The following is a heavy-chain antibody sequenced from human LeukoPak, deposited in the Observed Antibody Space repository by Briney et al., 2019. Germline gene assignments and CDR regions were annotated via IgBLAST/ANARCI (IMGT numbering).Heavy chain of an antibody. Sequence: GGSLRLSCAASGFTFSSYAMSWVRQAPGKGLEWVSAISGSGGSTYYADSVKGRFTISRDNSKNTLYLRMNSLRAEDTAVYYCAKVQRQLVRGYYYYMDVWGKGTTVTVSS. CDR2: ISGSGGST. V-gene: IGHV3-23*01. D-gene: IGHD6-6*01. J-gene: IGHJ6*03. CDR1: GFTFSSYA. CDR3: AKVQRQLVRGYYYYMDV.